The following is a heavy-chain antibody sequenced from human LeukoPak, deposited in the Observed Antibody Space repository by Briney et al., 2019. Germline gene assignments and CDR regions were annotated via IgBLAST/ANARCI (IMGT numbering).Heavy chain of an antibody. J-gene: IGHJ5*02. CDR2: ISGSGGST. D-gene: IGHD3-22*01. CDR3: ARDPLDSSGLMNWFDP. V-gene: IGHV3-23*01. Sequence: GSLRLSCAASGFTFSSYAMSWVRQAPGKGLEWVSAISGSGGSTYYADSVKGRFTISRDNSKNTLYLQMNSLRTEDTAVYYCARDPLDSSGLMNWFDPWGQGTLVTVSS. CDR1: GFTFSSYA.